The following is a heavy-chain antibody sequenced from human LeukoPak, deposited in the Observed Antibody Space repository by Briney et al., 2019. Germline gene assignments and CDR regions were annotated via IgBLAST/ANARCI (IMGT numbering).Heavy chain of an antibody. CDR2: ISYDGSNK. CDR1: GFTFSSYA. V-gene: IGHV3-30-3*01. J-gene: IGHJ1*01. Sequence: GGSLRLSCAASGFTFSSYAMHWVRQAPGKGLEWVIVISYDGSNKYYADSVKGRFTISRDNSKNTLYLQMNSLRAEDTAVYYCARVRSVRLAQFQHWGQGTLVTVSS. CDR3: ARVRSVRLAQFQH.